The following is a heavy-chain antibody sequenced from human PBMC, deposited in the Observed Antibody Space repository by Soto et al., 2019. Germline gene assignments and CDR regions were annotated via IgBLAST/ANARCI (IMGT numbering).Heavy chain of an antibody. D-gene: IGHD2-8*01. J-gene: IGHJ4*02. CDR3: VSQRTSVLTQAYFDY. V-gene: IGHV4-39*01. CDR2: VYYRGRS. Sequence: SETLSLTCTVSGGSVSNSNYYWGWIRQSPGKGLEWIGSVYYRGRSYSKSSVKSRVTISVDTSKNQFSLNLNSVTASDTAVYYCVSQRTSVLTQAYFDYWGPGALVTVAS. CDR1: GGSVSNSNYY.